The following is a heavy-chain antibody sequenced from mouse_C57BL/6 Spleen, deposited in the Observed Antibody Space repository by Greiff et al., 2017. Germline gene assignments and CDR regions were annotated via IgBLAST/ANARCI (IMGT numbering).Heavy chain of an antibody. Sequence: QVQLQQSGPGLVAPSQSLSITCTVSGFSLTSYAISWVRQPPGKGLEWLGVIWTGGGTNYNSALKSRLSISKDNSKSQVFLKMNSLQTDDTARYYCARNDYDEGYYYAMDYWGQGTSVTVSS. CDR3: ARNDYDEGYYYAMDY. J-gene: IGHJ4*01. CDR1: GFSLTSYA. D-gene: IGHD2-4*01. CDR2: IWTGGGT. V-gene: IGHV2-9-1*01.